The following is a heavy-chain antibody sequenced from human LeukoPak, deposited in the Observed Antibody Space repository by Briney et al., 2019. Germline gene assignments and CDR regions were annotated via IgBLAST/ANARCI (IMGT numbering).Heavy chain of an antibody. V-gene: IGHV3-33*01. D-gene: IGHD4-11*01. Sequence: GGSLRLSCAASGFTFSHYCMHWVRRAPGEGLEWVAVIWYDGGNKYYGDSVKGRFTISRDNSQNTLYLQMNSLRAEDTAVYYCARDDYSTSIPFDYWGQGTLVTVSS. CDR3: ARDDYSTSIPFDY. J-gene: IGHJ4*02. CDR1: GFTFSHYC. CDR2: IWYDGGNK.